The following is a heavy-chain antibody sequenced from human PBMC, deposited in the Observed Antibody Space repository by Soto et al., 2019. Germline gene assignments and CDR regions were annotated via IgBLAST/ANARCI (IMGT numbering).Heavy chain of an antibody. J-gene: IGHJ4*02. CDR1: GDSVSSNCAA. Sequence: QVQLQQSGPGLVKPSQTLSLTCAISGDSVSSNCAAWSWIRQSPSRGLEWLGRTYYRSKWYNDYALSVKSRLAINPDTSKNQFSLHLNSLTPEDTAVYYCAREWGRMTTVTTHLDYWGQRTLVTVSS. CDR3: AREWGRMTTVTTHLDY. V-gene: IGHV6-1*01. D-gene: IGHD4-4*01. CDR2: TYYRSKWYN.